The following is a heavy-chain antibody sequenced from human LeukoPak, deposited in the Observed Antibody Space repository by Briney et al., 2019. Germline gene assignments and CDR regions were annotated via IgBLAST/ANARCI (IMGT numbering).Heavy chain of an antibody. J-gene: IGHJ3*02. D-gene: IGHD5-18*01. CDR2: ISSSGGSA. CDR3: AKEVDSDTAMRDDAFDI. Sequence: GGSLRPSCAASGFTFSSYAVSWVRQAPGEGLEWVSAISSSGGSAYYADSVKGRFTTSRDNSKNTLYLQMNSLRAEDTAVYYCAKEVDSDTAMRDDAFDIWGQGTMVTVSS. CDR1: GFTFSSYA. V-gene: IGHV3-23*01.